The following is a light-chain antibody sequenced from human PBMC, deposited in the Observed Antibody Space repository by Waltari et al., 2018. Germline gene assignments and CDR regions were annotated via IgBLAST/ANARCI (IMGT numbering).Light chain of an antibody. CDR2: GAS. Sequence: DIQLTQSPSSLSASEGDRVTITCRASQNIRSYLNWYQQSLGKAPNLLIYGASSLQSGIPSRFSGSGYGTDFTLTISSLQPEDFTTYYCQQGYTAPLTFGGGTKLEIK. J-gene: IGKJ4*01. V-gene: IGKV1-39*01. CDR1: QNIRSY. CDR3: QQGYTAPLT.